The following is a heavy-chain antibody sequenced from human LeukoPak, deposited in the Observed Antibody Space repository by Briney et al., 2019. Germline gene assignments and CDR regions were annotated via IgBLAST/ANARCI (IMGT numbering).Heavy chain of an antibody. CDR3: ARGSRELYYFDY. V-gene: IGHV4-59*01. Sequence: SETLSLTCTVSGGSISSYYWRWIRQPPGKGLEWIGYIYYSGSTKYNPSLKSRVTISVDASKTQFSLKLNSVTAADTAVYYCARGSRELYYFDYWGQGTLVTVSS. D-gene: IGHD1-7*01. CDR2: IYYSGST. J-gene: IGHJ4*02. CDR1: GGSISSYY.